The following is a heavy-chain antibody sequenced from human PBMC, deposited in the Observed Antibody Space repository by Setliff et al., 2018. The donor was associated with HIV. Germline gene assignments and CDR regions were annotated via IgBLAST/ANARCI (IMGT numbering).Heavy chain of an antibody. D-gene: IGHD2-2*01. J-gene: IGHJ5*02. CDR1: GYTFSQYP. Sequence: ASVKVSCKASGYTFSQYPMHWVRQAPGQRPEWMGWINTGNGNTKYSQKFQDRVTVTRDTSSDTVYMELNSLRSEDTAVYYCARDRCNSVSCYLYNWFDPWGQGTLVTVSS. CDR3: ARDRCNSVSCYLYNWFDP. CDR2: INTGNGNT. V-gene: IGHV1-3*04.